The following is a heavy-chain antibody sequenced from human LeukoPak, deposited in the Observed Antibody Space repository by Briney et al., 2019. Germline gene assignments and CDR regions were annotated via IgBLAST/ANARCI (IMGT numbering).Heavy chain of an antibody. Sequence: GGSLRLSCAVSGFSVSGYWMTWVRQAPGKGLEWVSNIKGDGSTTSYVDSVKGRFTISRDNAKNTQYLQMNSQRAEDTAVYYCATGNYYDSRGYYTFGHWGQGTLVTVSS. J-gene: IGHJ1*01. D-gene: IGHD3-22*01. V-gene: IGHV3-74*01. CDR2: IKGDGSTT. CDR3: ATGNYYDSRGYYTFGH. CDR1: GFSVSGYW.